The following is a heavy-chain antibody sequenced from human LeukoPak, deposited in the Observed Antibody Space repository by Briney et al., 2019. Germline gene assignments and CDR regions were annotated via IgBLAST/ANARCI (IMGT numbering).Heavy chain of an antibody. CDR3: AADPWFGELRDY. J-gene: IGHJ4*02. V-gene: IGHV1-58*01. Sequence: TPVKVSCKASGFTFTSSAVQWVRQARGQRLEWIGWIVVGSGNTNYAQKFQERVTITRDMSTSTAYMELSSLRSEDTAVYYCAADPWFGELRDYWGQGTLVTVSS. D-gene: IGHD3-10*01. CDR2: IVVGSGNT. CDR1: GFTFTSSA.